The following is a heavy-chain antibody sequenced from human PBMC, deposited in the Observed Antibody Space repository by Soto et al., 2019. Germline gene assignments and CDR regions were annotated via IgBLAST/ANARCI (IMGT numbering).Heavy chain of an antibody. CDR1: GGTFSSYA. D-gene: IGHD2-2*01. V-gene: IGHV1-69*06. J-gene: IGHJ6*02. CDR3: ATYCSSTSCYPRPITQTYYYYGMDV. CDR2: IIPIFGTA. Sequence: WASVKVSCKASGGTFSSYAISWVRQAPGQGLEWMGGIIPIFGTANYAQKFQGRVTITADKSTSTAYMELSSLRSEDTAVYYCATYCSSTSCYPRPITQTYYYYGMDVWGQGTTVTVSS.